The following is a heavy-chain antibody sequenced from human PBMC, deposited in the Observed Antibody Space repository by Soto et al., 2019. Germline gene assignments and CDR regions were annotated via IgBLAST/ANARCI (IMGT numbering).Heavy chain of an antibody. V-gene: IGHV3-23*01. D-gene: IGHD3-16*01. J-gene: IGHJ3*02. CDR1: GFPFSSYA. CDR2: ISGSGVLT. Sequence: EMQLLESGGGLVQPGGSLRLSCVASGFPFSSYAMSWVRQTPGQGLDWVSGISGSGVLTYYADSVKGRFTISSDNSNKTLSMQVHSPRVDDTAGYFCAKGGYYSVVDMWGQGTMVTASA. CDR3: AKGGYYSVVDM.